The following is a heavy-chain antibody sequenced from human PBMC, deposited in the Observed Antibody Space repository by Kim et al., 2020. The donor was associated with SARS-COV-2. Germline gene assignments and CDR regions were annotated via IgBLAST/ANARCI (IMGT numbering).Heavy chain of an antibody. CDR1: GFTFSSYA. CDR3: GGLVPAVYAVDY. Sequence: GGSLRLSCAASGFTFSSYAMSWVRQAPGKGLEWVSAISGSGGSTYYADSVKGRFTISRDNSKNTLYLQMNSLRAEDTAVYYCGGLVPAVYAVDYWGQGTLVTVSS. J-gene: IGHJ4*02. CDR2: ISGSGGST. V-gene: IGHV3-23*01. D-gene: IGHD2-2*01.